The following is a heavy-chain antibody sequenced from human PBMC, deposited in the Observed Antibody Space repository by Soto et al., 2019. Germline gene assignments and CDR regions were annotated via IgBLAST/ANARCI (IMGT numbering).Heavy chain of an antibody. J-gene: IGHJ6*02. Sequence: AASVKVSCKASGGTFSSYAISWVRQAPGQGLEWMGGIIPIFGTANYAQKFQGRVTITADESTSTAYMELSSLRSEDTAVYYCARDRGQLLRRRDYYYGMDVWGQGTTVTVSS. CDR2: IIPIFGTA. CDR1: GGTFSSYA. V-gene: IGHV1-69*13. D-gene: IGHD2-2*01. CDR3: ARDRGQLLRRRDYYYGMDV.